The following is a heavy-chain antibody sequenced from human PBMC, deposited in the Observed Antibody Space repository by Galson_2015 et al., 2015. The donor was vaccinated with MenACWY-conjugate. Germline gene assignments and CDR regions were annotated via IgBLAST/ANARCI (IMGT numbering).Heavy chain of an antibody. J-gene: IGHJ4*02. V-gene: IGHV1-3*01. D-gene: IGHD5-12*01. Sequence: SVKVSCKASGYTFTSYAIHWVRQAPGQRLEWMGWINAGNGNTKYSQRFQGRVTITRDTSASTAYMELSSLRPKDTAVYYCARERDVGYEGYYFDYWGQGTLVTVSS. CDR2: INAGNGNT. CDR1: GYTFTSYA. CDR3: ARERDVGYEGYYFDY.